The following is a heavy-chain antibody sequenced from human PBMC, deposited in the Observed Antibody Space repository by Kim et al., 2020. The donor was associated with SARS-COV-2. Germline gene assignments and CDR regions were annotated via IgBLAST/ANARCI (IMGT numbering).Heavy chain of an antibody. Sequence: SETLSLTCTVSGGSISSSSYYWGWIRQPPGKGLEWIGSIYYSGSTYYNPSLKSRVTISVDTSKNQFSLKLSSVTAADTAVYYCARYVSALDFPTLGLYYFDYWGQGTLVTVSS. CDR1: GGSISSSSYY. D-gene: IGHD3-22*01. CDR2: IYYSGST. CDR3: ARYVSALDFPTLGLYYFDY. V-gene: IGHV4-39*01. J-gene: IGHJ4*02.